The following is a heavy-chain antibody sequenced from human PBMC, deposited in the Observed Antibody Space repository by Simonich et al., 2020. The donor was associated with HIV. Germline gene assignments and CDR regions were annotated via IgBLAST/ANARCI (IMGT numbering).Heavy chain of an antibody. CDR2: INHSGST. CDR3: ARGFYQRLYYFDY. V-gene: IGHV4-34*01. D-gene: IGHD2-2*01. Sequence: QVQLQQWGAGLLKPSETLSLTCAVYGGSFSGYYWSWIRQPPGKGLEWIGEINHSGSTTYNPSRKSRVTISVDTAKNQCSLKLSSVTAADTAVYYCARGFYQRLYYFDYWGQGTLVTVSS. J-gene: IGHJ4*02. CDR1: GGSFSGYY.